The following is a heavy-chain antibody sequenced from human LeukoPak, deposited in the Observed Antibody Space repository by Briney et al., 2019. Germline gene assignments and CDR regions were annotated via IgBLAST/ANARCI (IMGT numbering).Heavy chain of an antibody. V-gene: IGHV4-59*01. CDR1: GGSISSYY. CDR2: IYYSGST. D-gene: IGHD4-23*01. CDR3: ARALYGGNFYGY. Sequence: PSETLSLTSTVSGGSISSYYWSWIRQPPGKGLEWIGYIYYSGSTNYNPSLKSRVTISVDTSKNQFSLKLSSVTAADTAVYYCARALYGGNFYGYWGQGTLVTVSS. J-gene: IGHJ4*02.